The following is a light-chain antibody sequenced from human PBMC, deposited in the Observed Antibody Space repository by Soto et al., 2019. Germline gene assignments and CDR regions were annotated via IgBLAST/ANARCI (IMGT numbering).Light chain of an antibody. CDR2: AAS. V-gene: IGKV3-20*01. Sequence: EIVLTQSPGTLSLSPGERATLSCRASQSISSGYLAWYQQKPGQAPRLLIFAASSRATGIPDRFSGSASGTDFTLTISRLEPEDFAVYYCQQYGVSPRTFGQGTKVDIK. CDR3: QQYGVSPRT. CDR1: QSISSGY. J-gene: IGKJ1*01.